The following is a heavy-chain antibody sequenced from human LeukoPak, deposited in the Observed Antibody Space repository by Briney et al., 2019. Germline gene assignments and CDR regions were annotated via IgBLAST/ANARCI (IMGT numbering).Heavy chain of an antibody. J-gene: IGHJ4*02. CDR1: GGSISSDSHH. Sequence: SETLSLTCTVSGGSISSDSHHWDWLRQPPGKGLEWIGNIYYSGTTSYNPSLKSRVTISVDTSNNQFSLRLSSVTAADTAVYYCARRGDILTDYAFDYWGQGTLVAVSS. D-gene: IGHD3-9*01. CDR2: IYYSGTT. CDR3: ARRGDILTDYAFDY. V-gene: IGHV4-39*01.